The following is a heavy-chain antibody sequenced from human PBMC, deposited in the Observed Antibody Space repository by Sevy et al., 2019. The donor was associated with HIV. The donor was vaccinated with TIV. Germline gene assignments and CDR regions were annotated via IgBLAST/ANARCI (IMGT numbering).Heavy chain of an antibody. CDR1: GGSISSYY. D-gene: IGHD3-3*01. CDR3: ARDFSGSYDFWSGYYTGEDAFDI. J-gene: IGHJ3*02. Sequence: SETLSLTCTVSGGSISSYYWSWIRQPAGKGLEWIGRIYTSGSTNYNPSLKSRVTMSVDTSKNQFSLKLRSVTAADTAVYYCARDFSGSYDFWSGYYTGEDAFDIWGQGTMVTVSS. V-gene: IGHV4-4*07. CDR2: IYTSGST.